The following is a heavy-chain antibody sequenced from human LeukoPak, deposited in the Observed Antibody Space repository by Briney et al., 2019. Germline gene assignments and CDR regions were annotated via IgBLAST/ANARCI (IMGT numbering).Heavy chain of an antibody. CDR3: ARGRTRYGGNSVRGNWFDP. D-gene: IGHD4-23*01. J-gene: IGHJ5*02. CDR1: GGSFSGYY. V-gene: IGHV4-34*01. Sequence: SETLSLTCAAYGGSFSGYYWSWIRQPPGKGLEWIGEINHSGSTNYNPSLKSRVTISVDTSKNQFSLRLSSVTAADTAVYYCARGRTRYGGNSVRGNWFDPWGQGTLVTVSS. CDR2: INHSGST.